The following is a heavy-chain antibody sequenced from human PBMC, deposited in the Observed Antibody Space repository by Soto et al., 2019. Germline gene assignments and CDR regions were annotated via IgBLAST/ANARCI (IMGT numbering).Heavy chain of an antibody. Sequence: SETLSLTCTVSGGSISSSDYFWGWIRQPPGKGLECIGSMYYSGSTYYNPSLKSRVTISLDTSKNQFSLKLISVTAADTAVYYCARQAATSQQSRYFDPWGPGTLVTVSS. CDR3: ARQAATSQQSRYFDP. V-gene: IGHV4-39*01. J-gene: IGHJ5*02. CDR1: GGSISSSDYF. CDR2: MYYSGST. D-gene: IGHD1-26*01.